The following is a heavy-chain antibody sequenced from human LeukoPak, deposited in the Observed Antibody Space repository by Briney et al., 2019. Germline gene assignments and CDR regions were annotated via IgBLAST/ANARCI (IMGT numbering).Heavy chain of an antibody. CDR1: SDSISNYY. CDR2: IYTNGNT. D-gene: IGHD7-27*01. Sequence: KPSETLSPTCTVSSDSISNYYVSWIRQTAGKGLEWIGRIYTNGNTNYNPSLKSRVTMSVDTSKTQFSLRLSSVTAADTAVYYCARGTGTVNFDCWGQGTLVTVSA. J-gene: IGHJ4*02. V-gene: IGHV4-4*07. CDR3: ARGTGTVNFDC.